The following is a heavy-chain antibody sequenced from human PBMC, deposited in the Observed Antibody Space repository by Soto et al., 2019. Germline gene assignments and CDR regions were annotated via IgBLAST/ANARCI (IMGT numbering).Heavy chain of an antibody. Sequence: QAHEQRLEWMGWISACNGNTNYAQKFQGRVTMTKDTSTDTAYMELSSLRSEDTAVYYCATPSSGSSPFAFWGQGTLVIVSS. D-gene: IGHD6-19*01. J-gene: IGHJ4*02. CDR3: ATPSSGSSPFAF. CDR2: ISACNGNT. V-gene: IGHV1-18*01.